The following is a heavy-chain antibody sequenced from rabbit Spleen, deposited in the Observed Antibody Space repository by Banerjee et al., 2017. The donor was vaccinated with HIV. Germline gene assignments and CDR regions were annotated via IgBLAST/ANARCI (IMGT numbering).Heavy chain of an antibody. CDR2: INTTTGND. J-gene: IGHJ6*01. V-gene: IGHV1S45*01. D-gene: IGHD4-2*01. CDR3: ARDAGTSFSTYGMDL. Sequence: QEQLVESGGDLVRPEGSLTLTCKASGFSFSDRDEMCWVRQAPEKGLEWIACINTTTGNDFSANWVNGRFTISKTSSTTVTLQMTSLTAADTATYFCARDAGTSFSTYGMDLWGPGTLVTVS. CDR1: GFSFSDRDE.